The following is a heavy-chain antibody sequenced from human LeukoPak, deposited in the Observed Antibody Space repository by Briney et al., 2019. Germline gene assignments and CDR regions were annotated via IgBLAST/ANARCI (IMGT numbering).Heavy chain of an antibody. J-gene: IGHJ4*02. CDR3: TRLPAAILYYFDY. Sequence: GGSLRLSCAASGFTFSSYAMHWVRQAPGKGLEWVAVISYDGSNKYYADSVKGRFTISRDNSKNTLYLQMNSLRAEDTAVYYCTRLPAAILYYFDYWGQGTLVTVSS. V-gene: IGHV3-30-3*01. D-gene: IGHD2-2*02. CDR2: ISYDGSNK. CDR1: GFTFSSYA.